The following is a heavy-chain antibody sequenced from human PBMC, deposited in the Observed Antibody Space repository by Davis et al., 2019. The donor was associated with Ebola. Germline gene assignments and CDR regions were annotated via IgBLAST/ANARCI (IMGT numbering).Heavy chain of an antibody. D-gene: IGHD2-2*01. CDR2: IYPGDSDT. CDR1: GYSFTSYW. CDR3: ARHYCSSTSCYSWYYYGMDV. V-gene: IGHV5-51*01. J-gene: IGHJ6*02. Sequence: GESLKISCKGSGYSFTSYWISWVRQMPGKGLEWMGIIYPGDSDTRYSPSFQGQVTISADKSISTAYLQWSSLKASDTAMYYCARHYCSSTSCYSWYYYGMDVWGQGTTVTVSS.